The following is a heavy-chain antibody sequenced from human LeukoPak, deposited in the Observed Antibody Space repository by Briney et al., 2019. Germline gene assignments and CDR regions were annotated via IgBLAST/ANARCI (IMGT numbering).Heavy chain of an antibody. CDR1: GFTFDDYG. V-gene: IGHV3-23*01. D-gene: IGHD3-10*01. Sequence: TGGSLRLSCAASGFTFDDYGMSWVRQAPGKGLEWVSAITGSGGGTYYADSVKGRFTISRDSSKNTLSLQMNSLRAEDTAVYYCAKNSFGESYGIDYWGQGTLVTVSS. CDR3: AKNSFGESYGIDY. J-gene: IGHJ4*02. CDR2: ITGSGGGT.